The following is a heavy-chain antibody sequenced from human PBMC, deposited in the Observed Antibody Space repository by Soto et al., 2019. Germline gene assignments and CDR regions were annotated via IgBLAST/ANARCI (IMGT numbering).Heavy chain of an antibody. CDR3: ARAKKGGYVDY. Sequence: PSETLSLTCTVSGGSISSGGYYWSWIRQHPGKGLEWIGYIYYSGSTYYNPSLKSRVTISVDTSKNQFSLKLSSVTAADTAVYYCARAKKGGYVDYWGQGTLVTVSS. CDR1: GGSISSGGYY. V-gene: IGHV4-31*03. D-gene: IGHD3-16*01. CDR2: IYYSGST. J-gene: IGHJ4*02.